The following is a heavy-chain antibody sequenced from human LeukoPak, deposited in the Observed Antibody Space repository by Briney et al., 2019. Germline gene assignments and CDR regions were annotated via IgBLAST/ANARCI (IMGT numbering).Heavy chain of an antibody. V-gene: IGHV1-69*06. Sequence: AVKISCKASGGTFSSYVINWVRQAPGQGLEWMGGIMPISGTANHAQKFQGRVTITADKSTSTAYMELSSLRSEDTAVYYCARNLYGGNSWDVFDYWGQGTLVTVSS. CDR2: IMPISGTA. J-gene: IGHJ4*02. D-gene: IGHD4-23*01. CDR1: GGTFSSYV. CDR3: ARNLYGGNSWDVFDY.